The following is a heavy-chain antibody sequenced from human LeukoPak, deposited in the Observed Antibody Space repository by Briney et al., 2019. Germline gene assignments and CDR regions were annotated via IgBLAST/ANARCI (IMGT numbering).Heavy chain of an antibody. V-gene: IGHV3-11*04. CDR3: AGARSPDALDY. Sequence: GGSLRLSCAASGFTFSDYYMSWIRQAPGKGLEWVSYIGSSGSTIYYADSVKGRFTISRDNAKNSLYLQMNSLRAEDTAVYYCAGARSPDALDYWGQGTLVTVSS. CDR1: GFTFSDYY. CDR2: IGSSGSTI. J-gene: IGHJ4*02.